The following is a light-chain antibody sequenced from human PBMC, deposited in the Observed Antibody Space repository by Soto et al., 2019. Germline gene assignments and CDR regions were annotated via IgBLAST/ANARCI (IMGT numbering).Light chain of an antibody. CDR1: QSVSVY. J-gene: IGKJ4*01. Sequence: EIILTQSPGTLSVSPGETVTLVCRASQSVSVYSAWYQQKSGQPPRLLIHGASDRATGVPARFSGSGSGTEFTLRISSLQSEDFGTYYCQQYKDWPPLTFGGGTKVDIK. CDR3: QQYKDWPPLT. CDR2: GAS. V-gene: IGKV3-15*01.